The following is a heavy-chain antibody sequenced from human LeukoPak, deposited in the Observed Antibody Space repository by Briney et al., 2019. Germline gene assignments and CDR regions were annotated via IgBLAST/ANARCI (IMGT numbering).Heavy chain of an antibody. CDR1: GYTFTGYY. V-gene: IGHV1-18*04. CDR3: VKDWHILTGRNCFDP. J-gene: IGHJ5*02. D-gene: IGHD3-9*01. Sequence: WASVKVSCKASGYTFTGYYMHWVRQAPGQGLEWMGWVSSYNGDTNYAQKFQGRVTMSTDTSTSTAYMELRGLRFDDTAIYYCVKDWHILTGRNCFDPWGQGTLVTVSS. CDR2: VSSYNGDT.